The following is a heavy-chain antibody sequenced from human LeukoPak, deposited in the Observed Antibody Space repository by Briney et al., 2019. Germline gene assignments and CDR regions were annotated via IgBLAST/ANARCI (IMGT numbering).Heavy chain of an antibody. Sequence: SETLSLTCTVSGYSISSGYYWGWIRQPPGKGLEWIGSIYHSGSTYYNPSLKSRVTISVDTSKNQFSLKLSSVTAADTAVYFCARTLYSSSSENYFDYWGQGTLVTVSS. J-gene: IGHJ4*02. CDR3: ARTLYSSSSENYFDY. CDR2: IYHSGST. D-gene: IGHD6-6*01. CDR1: GYSISSGYY. V-gene: IGHV4-38-2*02.